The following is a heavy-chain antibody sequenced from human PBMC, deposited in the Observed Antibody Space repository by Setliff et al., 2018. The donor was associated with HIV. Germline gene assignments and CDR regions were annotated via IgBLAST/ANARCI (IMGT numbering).Heavy chain of an antibody. Sequence: MSWVRQAPGKGLEWVARIRNKVNSYTTEYVASVKGRFTISRDDSENSLYLQMNSLKTEDTAVYYCARGPASGDYSYYFDYWGQGTLVTVSS. D-gene: IGHD3-22*01. V-gene: IGHV3-72*01. CDR2: IRNKVNSYTT. CDR3: ARGPASGDYSYYFDY. J-gene: IGHJ4*02.